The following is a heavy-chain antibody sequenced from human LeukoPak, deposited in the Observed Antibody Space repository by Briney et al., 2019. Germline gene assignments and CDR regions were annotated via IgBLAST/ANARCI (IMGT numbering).Heavy chain of an antibody. J-gene: IGHJ4*02. Sequence: GGSLRLSCAASGFTLSSYEMNWVRQAPGKGLEWVSYISSSGVTIYYADSVKGRFTVSRDNAKNSLCLQMNSLRGEDTAVYYCASLLRSSGYYYWGQGTLVTVSS. D-gene: IGHD3-22*01. CDR3: ASLLRSSGYYY. CDR2: ISSSGVTI. CDR1: GFTLSSYE. V-gene: IGHV3-48*03.